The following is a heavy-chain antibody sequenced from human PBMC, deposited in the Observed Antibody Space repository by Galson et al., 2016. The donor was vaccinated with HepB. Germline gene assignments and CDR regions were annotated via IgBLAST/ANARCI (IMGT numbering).Heavy chain of an antibody. CDR3: ARDAKSVDSSGSNLDY. D-gene: IGHD3-22*01. V-gene: IGHV6-1*01. Sequence: CAISGDSVSSKSAAWNWIRQSPSRGLEWLGRTYYRSKWYSDYAVSLKSRISINPDTSKNQFSLQLNSVTPEDTAVYYCARDAKSVDSSGSNLDYWGQGTLGTVSA. J-gene: IGHJ4*02. CDR1: GDSVSSKSAA. CDR2: TYYRSKWYS.